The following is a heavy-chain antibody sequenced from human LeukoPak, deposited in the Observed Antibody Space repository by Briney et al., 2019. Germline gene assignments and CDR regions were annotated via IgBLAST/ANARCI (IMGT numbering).Heavy chain of an antibody. CDR2: IIPILGIA. D-gene: IGHD5-18*01. CDR1: GGTFSSYA. V-gene: IGHV1-69*04. J-gene: IGHJ3*02. CDR3: AREGGGYSYGSAFDI. Sequence: ASVKVSCKASGGTFSSYAISWVRQAPGQGLEWMGRIIPILGIANYAQEFQGRVTITADKSTSTAYMELSSLRSEDTAVYYCAREGGGYSYGSAFDIWGQGTMVTVSS.